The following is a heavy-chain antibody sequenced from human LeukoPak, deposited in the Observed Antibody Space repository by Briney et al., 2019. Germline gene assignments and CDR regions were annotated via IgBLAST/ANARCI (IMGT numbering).Heavy chain of an antibody. CDR3: AKDVTRYLQYFQH. J-gene: IGHJ1*01. CDR1: GGSFSGYY. D-gene: IGHD3-9*01. Sequence: SETLSLTCAVYGGSFSGYYWSWIRQPPGKGLEWIGEINHSGSTNYNPSLKSRVTISVDTSKNQFSLKLSSVTAADTAVYYCAKDVTRYLQYFQHWGQGTLVTVSS. V-gene: IGHV4-34*01. CDR2: INHSGST.